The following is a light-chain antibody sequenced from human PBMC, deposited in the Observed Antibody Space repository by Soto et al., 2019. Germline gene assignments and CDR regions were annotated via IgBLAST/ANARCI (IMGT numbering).Light chain of an antibody. CDR3: AAWDDSLTAHV. CDR1: XXNIGGRT. CDR2: NNN. Sequence: QAVVTQPPSASGTPGQRVTISXXXXXXNIGGRTVNWYQQLPGTAPRLLIFNNNQRPSGVPDRFSGSKSGTSASLAITGLQSEDEADYYCAAWDDSLTAHVFGVGTKLTVL. J-gene: IGLJ1*01. V-gene: IGLV1-44*01.